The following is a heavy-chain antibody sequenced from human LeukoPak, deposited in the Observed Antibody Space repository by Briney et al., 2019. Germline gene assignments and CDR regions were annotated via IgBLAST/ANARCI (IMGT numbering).Heavy chain of an antibody. J-gene: IGHJ4*02. V-gene: IGHV3-23*01. D-gene: IGHD2-8*02. CDR3: ATYGQVLLPFES. Sequence: PGGSLRLSCAASGFTFSTFAMIWVRQPPGKGLEWVSSIFPSSDEIHYADSVRGRFTISRDNSKSTLSLQMNSLRAEDTAIYYCATYGQVLLPFESWGRGTLVTVSS. CDR2: IFPSSDEI. CDR1: GFTFSTFA.